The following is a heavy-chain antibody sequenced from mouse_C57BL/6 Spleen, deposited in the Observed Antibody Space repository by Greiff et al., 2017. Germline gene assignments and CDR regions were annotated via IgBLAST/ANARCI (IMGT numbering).Heavy chain of an antibody. V-gene: IGHV5-15*04. CDR3: ARQGGITSDYYAMDY. Sequence: EVKLEESGGGLVQPGGSLKLSCAASGFTFSDYGMAWVRQAPRKGPEWVAFISNLAYSIYYADTVTGRFTISRENAKNTLYLEMSSLRSEDTAMYYCARQGGITSDYYAMDYWGQGTSVTVSS. CDR2: ISNLAYSI. J-gene: IGHJ4*01. CDR1: GFTFSDYG. D-gene: IGHD2-4*01.